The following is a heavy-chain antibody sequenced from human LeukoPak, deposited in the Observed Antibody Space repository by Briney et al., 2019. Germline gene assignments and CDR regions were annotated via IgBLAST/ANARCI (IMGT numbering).Heavy chain of an antibody. CDR3: AKVRGTYSSGYFFDY. CDR1: GFTFDNYA. CDR2: ISWNSGYI. Sequence: GGSLRLSCAASGFTFDNYAMHWVRQAPGKGLEWLSIISWNSGYIGYADSVKGRFTISRDNAKKSLDLKMNSLRAEDTAFYYCAKVRGTYSSGYFFDYWGQGTLITVSS. V-gene: IGHV3-9*01. D-gene: IGHD6-19*01. J-gene: IGHJ4*02.